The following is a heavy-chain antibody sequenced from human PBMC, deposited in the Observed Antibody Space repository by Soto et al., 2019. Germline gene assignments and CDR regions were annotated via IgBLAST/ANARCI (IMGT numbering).Heavy chain of an antibody. D-gene: IGHD6-13*01. Sequence: GGSLRLSCAASGFTFSSYGMHWVRQAPGKGLEWVAVISYDGSNKYYADSVKGRFTISRDNSKNTLYLQMNSLRAEDTAVYYCAKASGSSPPHLGGMDVWGQGTTVTVSS. CDR1: GFTFSSYG. J-gene: IGHJ6*02. V-gene: IGHV3-30*18. CDR3: AKASGSSPPHLGGMDV. CDR2: ISYDGSNK.